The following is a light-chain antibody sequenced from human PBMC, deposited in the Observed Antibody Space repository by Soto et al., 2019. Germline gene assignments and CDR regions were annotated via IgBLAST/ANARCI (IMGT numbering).Light chain of an antibody. Sequence: EIQMTQSPSSLSASVGARVPITCQASQVIDNYLNWYQQKPGKAPKLLIYDASNLESGVPSRFSGSGSGTDFTFTISSLQPEDIATYYCQQYDDLPITFGQGTRLEIK. CDR1: QVIDNY. CDR2: DAS. J-gene: IGKJ5*01. V-gene: IGKV1-33*01. CDR3: QQYDDLPIT.